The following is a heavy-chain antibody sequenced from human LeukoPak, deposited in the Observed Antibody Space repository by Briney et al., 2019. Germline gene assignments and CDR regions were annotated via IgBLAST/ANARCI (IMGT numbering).Heavy chain of an antibody. CDR1: GGSISSSSYF. V-gene: IGHV4-39*02. CDR3: ARDARITMIVVVPSHDAFDI. J-gene: IGHJ3*02. Sequence: PSETLSLTCIVSGGSISSSSYFWGWIRQPPGKGLEWIGSIYYSGSTYYNPSLKSRVTISVDTSKNQFSLKLSSVTAADTAVYYCARDARITMIVVVPSHDAFDIWGQGTMVTVSS. CDR2: IYYSGST. D-gene: IGHD3-22*01.